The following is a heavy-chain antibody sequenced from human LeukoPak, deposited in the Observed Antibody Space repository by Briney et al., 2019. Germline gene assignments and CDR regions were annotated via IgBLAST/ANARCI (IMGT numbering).Heavy chain of an antibody. V-gene: IGHV5-51*01. CDR1: GYSFTSYW. D-gene: IGHD6-13*01. CDR2: IYPGDSDT. J-gene: IGHJ5*02. CDR3: ARRKQQLGDWFDP. Sequence: GESLKISCKGSGYSFTSYWIGWVRQMPGKGLEWMGIIYPGDSDTRYSPSFQGQVTISADKFISTAYLQWSSLKASDTAMYYCARRKQQLGDWFDPWGQGTLVTVSS.